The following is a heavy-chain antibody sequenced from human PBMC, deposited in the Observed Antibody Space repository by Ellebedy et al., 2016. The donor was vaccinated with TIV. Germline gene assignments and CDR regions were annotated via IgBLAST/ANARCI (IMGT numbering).Heavy chain of an antibody. CDR3: ARSAYSSSFDY. CDR1: GGSVSSGNFY. V-gene: IGHV4-61*01. CDR2: VFYSGNT. D-gene: IGHD6-6*01. J-gene: IGHJ4*02. Sequence: MPSETLSLTCAVSGGSVSSGNFYWSWIRQPPGKGLEWIGYVFYSGNTNYNPSLKSRVTISIDTSKNQFSLNLSSVTAADTAVYYCARSAYSSSFDYWGQGTLVTVSS.